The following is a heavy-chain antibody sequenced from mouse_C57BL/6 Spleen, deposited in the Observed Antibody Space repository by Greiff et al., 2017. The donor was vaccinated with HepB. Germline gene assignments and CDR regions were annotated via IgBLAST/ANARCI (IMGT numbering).Heavy chain of an antibody. Sequence: EVHLVESGPELVKPGASVKIPCKASGYTFTDYNMDWVKQSHGKSLEWIGDINPNNGGTIYNQKFKGKATLTVDKSSSTAYMELRSLTSEDTAVYYCARRRKLQSLAYWGQGTLVTVSA. CDR3: ARRRKLQSLAY. D-gene: IGHD6-2*01. J-gene: IGHJ3*01. CDR1: GYTFTDYN. CDR2: INPNNGGT. V-gene: IGHV1-18*01.